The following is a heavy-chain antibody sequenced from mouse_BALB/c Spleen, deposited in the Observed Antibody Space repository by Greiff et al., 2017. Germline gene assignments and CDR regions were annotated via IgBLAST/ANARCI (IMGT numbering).Heavy chain of an antibody. CDR2: ISSGSSTI. J-gene: IGHJ2*01. D-gene: IGHD2-10*01. Sequence: EVMLVESGGGLVQPGGSRKLSCAASGFTFSSFGMHWVRQAPEKGLEWVAYISSGSSTIYYADTVKGRFTISRDNPKNTLFLQMTSLRSEDTAMYYCARRALLKGDYFDYWGQGTTLTVSS. CDR3: ARRALLKGDYFDY. CDR1: GFTFSSFG. V-gene: IGHV5-17*02.